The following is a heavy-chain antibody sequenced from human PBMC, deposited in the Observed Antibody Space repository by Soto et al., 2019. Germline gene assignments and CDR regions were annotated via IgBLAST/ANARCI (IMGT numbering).Heavy chain of an antibody. D-gene: IGHD3-22*01. CDR1: GGTFSSYA. J-gene: IGHJ4*02. V-gene: IGHV1-69*06. Sequence: SVKVSCKASGGTFSSYAISWVRQAPGQGLEWMGGIIPIIGSANYAQKFQGRVTITADKSTSTAYMELSSLRSEDTAVYYCADDSSGYYYFDYWGQGTLVTVSS. CDR3: ADDSSGYYYFDY. CDR2: IIPIIGSA.